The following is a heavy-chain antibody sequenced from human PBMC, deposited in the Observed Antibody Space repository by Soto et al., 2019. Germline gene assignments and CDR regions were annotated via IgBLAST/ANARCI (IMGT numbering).Heavy chain of an antibody. J-gene: IGHJ6*03. CDR1: GFTVSSNY. CDR2: IYSGGST. Sequence: GGSLRLSCAASGFTVSSNYMSWVRQAPGKGLEWVSVIYSGGSTYYADSVKGRFTISRDNSKNTRYLQMNSLRAEDTAVYYCARDSGSGSYPGYYYYYYMDVWGKGTTVTVSS. CDR3: ARDSGSGSYPGYYYYYYMDV. D-gene: IGHD3-10*01. V-gene: IGHV3-66*01.